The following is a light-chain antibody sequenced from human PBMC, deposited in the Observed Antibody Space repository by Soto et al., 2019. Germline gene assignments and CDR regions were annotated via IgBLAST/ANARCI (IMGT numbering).Light chain of an antibody. CDR1: QSISSW. CDR3: QQYNNYFWT. V-gene: IGKV1-5*03. Sequence: DIQMTQSPSTLSASVGDRVTITCRASQSISSWLAWYQQKPGKAPKVLIYKASSLESGVPSRFSGSGSGTEFTLTISSLQPDDFATYYCQQYNNYFWTFGQGTRWISN. CDR2: KAS. J-gene: IGKJ1*01.